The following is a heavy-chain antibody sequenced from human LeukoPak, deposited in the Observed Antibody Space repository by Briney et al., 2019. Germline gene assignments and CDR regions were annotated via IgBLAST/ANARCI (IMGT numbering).Heavy chain of an antibody. CDR1: GFTFGGYA. D-gene: IGHD6-13*01. CDR2: IRSKAYGGTT. J-gene: IGHJ5*02. CDR3: TRDIAAAGTWWFDP. V-gene: IGHV3-49*03. Sequence: GGSLRLSCTASGFTFGGYAMSWFRQAPGRGLEWVGFIRSKAYGGTTEYAASVKGRFTISRDDSKSIAYLQMNSLKTEDTAVYYCTRDIAAAGTWWFDPWGQGTLVTVSS.